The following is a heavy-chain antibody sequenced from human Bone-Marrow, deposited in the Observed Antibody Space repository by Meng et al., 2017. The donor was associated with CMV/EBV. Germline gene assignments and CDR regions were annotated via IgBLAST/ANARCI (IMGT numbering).Heavy chain of an antibody. V-gene: IGHV3-74*01. CDR2: INSDGSST. J-gene: IGHJ4*02. CDR1: GFTFSSYA. Sequence: GESLKISCAASGFTFSSYAMHWVRQALGKGLEWVSRINSDGSSTSYADSVKGRFTISRDNAKNTLYLQMNSLRAEDTAVYYCARNWNTDYWGQGTLVTVSS. CDR3: ARNWNTDY. D-gene: IGHD1/OR15-1a*01.